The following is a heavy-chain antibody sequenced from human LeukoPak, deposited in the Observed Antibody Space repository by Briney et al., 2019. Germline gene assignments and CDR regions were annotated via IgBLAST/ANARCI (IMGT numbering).Heavy chain of an antibody. Sequence: GGSLRLSCVASGITFSSYSMNWVRQAPGKGLEWVSYISSFSGTINYADSVKGQFTISRDNAKNSLYLQMNSLRAEDTAVYYCARDLSGVTGYTYGRGIDYWGQGTLVTVSS. CDR2: ISSFSGTI. CDR3: ARDLSGVTGYTYGRGIDY. J-gene: IGHJ4*02. CDR1: GITFSSYS. D-gene: IGHD5-18*01. V-gene: IGHV3-48*01.